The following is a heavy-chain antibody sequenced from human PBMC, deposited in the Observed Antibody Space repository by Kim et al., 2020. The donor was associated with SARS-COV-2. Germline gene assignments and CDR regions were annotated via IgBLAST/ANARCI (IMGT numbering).Heavy chain of an antibody. J-gene: IGHJ4*02. CDR3: ASAIEGGSFDY. CDR2: IYYSGST. V-gene: IGHV4-59*01. D-gene: IGHD1-26*01. CDR1: GGSISSYY. Sequence: SETLSLTCTVSGGSISSYYWSWIRQPPGKGLEWIGYIYYSGSTNYNPSLKSRVTISVDTSKNQFSLKLSSVTAADTAVYYCASAIEGGSFDYWGQGTLVTVSS.